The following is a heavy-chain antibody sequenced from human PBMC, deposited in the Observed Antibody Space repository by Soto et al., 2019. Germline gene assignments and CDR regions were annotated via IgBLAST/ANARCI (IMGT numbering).Heavy chain of an antibody. V-gene: IGHV3-13*01. CDR2: IGTAGDT. Sequence: GGSLRLSCAASGFTFSSYDMHWVRQATGKGLEWVSAIGTAGDTYYPGSVKGRFTISRENAKNSLYLQMNSLRAGDTAVYYCARAKGGLAAAGKSPRYYFDYWGQGTLVTVSS. J-gene: IGHJ4*02. D-gene: IGHD6-13*01. CDR3: ARAKGGLAAAGKSPRYYFDY. CDR1: GFTFSSYD.